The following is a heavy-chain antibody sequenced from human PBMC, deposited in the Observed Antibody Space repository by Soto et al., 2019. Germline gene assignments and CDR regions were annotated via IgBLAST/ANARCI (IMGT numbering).Heavy chain of an antibody. J-gene: IGHJ6*02. V-gene: IGHV6-1*01. CDR3: ARGQYSAMDV. CDR1: GDSLFNNGVA. CDR2: TYYYRSRWYN. Sequence: PSQTLSLTCAISGDSLFNNGVAWNWIRQSPSRGLEWLGRTYYYRSRWYNDYAVSVKSRITVNPDTSKSQFSLYLNSVTPEDSAVYYCARGQYSAMDVWGQGTTVTVSS. D-gene: IGHD5-18*01.